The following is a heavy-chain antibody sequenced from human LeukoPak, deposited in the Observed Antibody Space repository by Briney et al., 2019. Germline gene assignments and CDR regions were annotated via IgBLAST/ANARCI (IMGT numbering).Heavy chain of an antibody. V-gene: IGHV3-23*01. CDR3: ASVGDYRSFDY. Sequence: GGSLRLSYAASGFTFSSYAMSWVRLAPGKGLEWVSAISGSGGSTYYSDSVKGRFTISRDNSKNTLYLQMNSLRAEDTAVYYCASVGDYRSFDYWGQGTLVTVSS. CDR1: GFTFSSYA. CDR2: ISGSGGST. D-gene: IGHD4-17*01. J-gene: IGHJ4*02.